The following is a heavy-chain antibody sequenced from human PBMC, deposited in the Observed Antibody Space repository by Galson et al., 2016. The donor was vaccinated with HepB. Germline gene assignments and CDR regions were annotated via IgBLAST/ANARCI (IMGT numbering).Heavy chain of an antibody. CDR2: IRGSGGGA. V-gene: IGHV3-23*01. CDR1: GFSFNNYA. Sequence: SLRLSCAASGFSFNNYAMGWVRQTPGKGLEWVSVIRGSGGGATYADSVMGRFTISRDNSKNTLYLEMNSLRAEDTAVYYCAKKWSYGDYSFVDYWGQGTLVTVAS. J-gene: IGHJ4*02. CDR3: AKKWSYGDYSFVDY. D-gene: IGHD4-17*01.